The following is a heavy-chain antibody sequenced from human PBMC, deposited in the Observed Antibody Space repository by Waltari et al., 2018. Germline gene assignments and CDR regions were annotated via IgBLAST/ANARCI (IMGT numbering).Heavy chain of an antibody. V-gene: IGHV3-11*01. D-gene: IGHD2-15*01. J-gene: IGHJ6*02. CDR1: GFTFSDDY. CDR2: ISGSSSSV. CDR3: VREYWFRMDV. Sequence: QVQLVESGGRLVKPGGSLRLSCEASGFTFSDDYMSWFRQAPGKGLEWVSKISGSSSSVRYADSVKGRFTISRDNAKNLLFLQMNSLRAEDTAVYYCVREYWFRMDVWGQGTTVTVSS.